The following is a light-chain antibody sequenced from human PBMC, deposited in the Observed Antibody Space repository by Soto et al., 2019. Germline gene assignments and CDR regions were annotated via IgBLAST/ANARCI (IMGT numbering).Light chain of an antibody. CDR1: SSDVGGYKF. V-gene: IGLV2-14*01. CDR2: EVS. Sequence: QSVLTQPASVSGSPGQSITISCTGNSSDVGGYKFVSWYQQHPGKDPKLMIYEVSSRPSGVSNRFSGSKSGNTASLTISGLQAEAEADYYCSSYTTSSTLEVFGTGTKVTVL. J-gene: IGLJ1*01. CDR3: SSYTTSSTLEV.